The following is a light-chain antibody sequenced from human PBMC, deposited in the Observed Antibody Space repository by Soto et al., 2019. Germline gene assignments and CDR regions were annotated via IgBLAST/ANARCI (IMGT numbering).Light chain of an antibody. CDR1: QTVSNNY. J-gene: IGKJ2*01. Sequence: EVVLTQSPGTLSLSPGERATLSCRASQTVSNNYLAWYPLRPGQAPRLIIFGYSDRAAGVPVRFSGSGSGTDFTLTISRLEPGDVAVYYCQQYGSSPPYTFGQGTKLEIK. CDR3: QQYGSSPPYT. V-gene: IGKV3-20*01. CDR2: GYS.